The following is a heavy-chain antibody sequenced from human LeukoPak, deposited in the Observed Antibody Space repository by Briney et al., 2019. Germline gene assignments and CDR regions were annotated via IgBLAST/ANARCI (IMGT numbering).Heavy chain of an antibody. J-gene: IGHJ4*02. CDR2: ISAYNGNT. Sequence: ASVKVSCKASGYTFTSYGISWVRQAPGQGLEWMGWISAYNGNTNFAQKLQGRVTMTTDTSTSTAYMELRSLRSDDTAVYYCATDLAATVTLDYWGQGTLVTVSS. CDR1: GYTFTSYG. CDR3: ATDLAATVTLDY. D-gene: IGHD6-13*01. V-gene: IGHV1-18*01.